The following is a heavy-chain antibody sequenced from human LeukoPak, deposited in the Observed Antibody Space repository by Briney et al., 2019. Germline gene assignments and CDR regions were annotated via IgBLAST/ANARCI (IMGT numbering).Heavy chain of an antibody. Sequence: ASETLSLTCAVSGDSISSNNWWTWVRQPPGKGLEWIGEISHSESTNYNPSLRSRVTISVDTSKNQFSLKLSSVTAADTAVYYCARELGYYDSSGYYSGSWFDPWGQGTLVTVSS. CDR1: GDSISSNNW. D-gene: IGHD3-22*01. J-gene: IGHJ5*02. CDR2: ISHSEST. V-gene: IGHV4-4*02. CDR3: ARELGYYDSSGYYSGSWFDP.